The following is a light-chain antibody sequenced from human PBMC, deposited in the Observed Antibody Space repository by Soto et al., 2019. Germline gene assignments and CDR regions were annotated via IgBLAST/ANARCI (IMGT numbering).Light chain of an antibody. CDR2: GNS. Sequence: QSVLTQPPSVSGAPGQRVTISCTGSSSNIGAGYDVKWYQQLPGTAPKVLIYGNSNRPSGVPDRFSGSKSGASASLAITGLQAEDEADYYCQSYDSSLSTSVFGGGTQLTVL. J-gene: IGLJ2*01. CDR1: SSNIGAGYD. CDR3: QSYDSSLSTSV. V-gene: IGLV1-40*01.